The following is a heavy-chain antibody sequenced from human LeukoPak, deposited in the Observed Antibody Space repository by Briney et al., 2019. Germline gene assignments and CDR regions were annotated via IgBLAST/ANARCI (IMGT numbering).Heavy chain of an antibody. CDR3: AKDYVDLYGDYGYNWFDP. CDR1: GFTFSSYA. CDR2: ISGSGGST. D-gene: IGHD4-17*01. V-gene: IGHV3-23*01. Sequence: PGVSLRLSCAASGFTFSSYAMSWVRQAPGKGLEWVSAISGSGGSTYYADSVKGRFTISRDNSKNTLYLQMNSLRAEDTAVYYCAKDYVDLYGDYGYNWFDPWGQGTLVTVSS. J-gene: IGHJ5*02.